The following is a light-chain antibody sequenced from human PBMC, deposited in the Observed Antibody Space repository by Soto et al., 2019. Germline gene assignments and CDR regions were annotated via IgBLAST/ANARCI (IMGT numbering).Light chain of an antibody. V-gene: IGLV2-14*03. Sequence: QYALTQPASVSGSPGQSITISFTGTSSDIGAYNFVSWYQQHPGKAPKLMLYDVNIRHSGVSNRFSGSKSVNTSSLTISGLQAEDEADYYCTSWTTSTTMIFGGGNNLTVL. CDR3: TSWTTSTTMI. CDR2: DVN. J-gene: IGLJ2*01. CDR1: SSDIGAYNF.